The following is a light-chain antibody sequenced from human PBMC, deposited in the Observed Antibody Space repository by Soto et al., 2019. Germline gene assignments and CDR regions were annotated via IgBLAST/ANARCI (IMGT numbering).Light chain of an antibody. Sequence: DIQMTQSPSTLSPSVGDRVTITCRASQSISSWLAWYQQKPGKAPKLLIYAASSLESGVPSRFSGSGSGTEFTLTISSLQPDDFATYYCQHYNSYSEAFGQGTKVDIK. CDR3: QHYNSYSEA. V-gene: IGKV1-5*01. J-gene: IGKJ1*01. CDR1: QSISSW. CDR2: AAS.